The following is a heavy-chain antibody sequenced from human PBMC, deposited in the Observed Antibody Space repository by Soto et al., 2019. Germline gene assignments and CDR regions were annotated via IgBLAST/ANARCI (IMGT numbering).Heavy chain of an antibody. D-gene: IGHD1-26*01. CDR2: IYTSGST. J-gene: IGHJ3*02. CDR3: ARDNLSGRDFDI. CDR1: GGSISSYD. Sequence: QMQLQESGPGLLKPSETLSLTCTVSGGSISSYDWSWIRQPAGKGLEWIGRIYTSGSTNYNPSLKSRVTISVDTAKTQFSLKLSSVTAADTAVYYCARDNLSGRDFDIWGQCTMVTVS. V-gene: IGHV4-4*07.